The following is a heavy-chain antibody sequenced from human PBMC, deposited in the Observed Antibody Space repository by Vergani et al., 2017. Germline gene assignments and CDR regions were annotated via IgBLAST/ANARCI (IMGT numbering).Heavy chain of an antibody. V-gene: IGHV4-38-2*01. J-gene: IGHJ4*02. CDR1: GYSISSGYY. D-gene: IGHD1-1*01. CDR2: IYHSGST. CDR3: ARHKINWNAFGY. Sequence: QVQLQESGPGLVKPSETLSLTCAVSGYSISSGYYWGWIRQPPGKGLEWIGSIYHSGSTYYNPSLKSRVTISVDTSKNHFSLKLSSVTAADTAVYYCARHKINWNAFGYWGQGTLVTVSS.